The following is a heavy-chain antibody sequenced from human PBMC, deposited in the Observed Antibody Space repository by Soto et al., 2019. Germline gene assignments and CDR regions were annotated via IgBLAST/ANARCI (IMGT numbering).Heavy chain of an antibody. V-gene: IGHV3-11*04. Sequence: PGGSMRLSCPASAFTCSDSYRSLIRHAPGKGLEWISYITFSGNTVYYSDSLKGRLTISRENEKNSLVLQMNRLRAEDTAVYYGARGSWREKSGMVGWGQGAQVTVSS. CDR2: ITFSGNTV. CDR3: ARGSWREKSGMVG. D-gene: IGHD3-10*01. J-gene: IGHJ6*02. CDR1: AFTCSDSY.